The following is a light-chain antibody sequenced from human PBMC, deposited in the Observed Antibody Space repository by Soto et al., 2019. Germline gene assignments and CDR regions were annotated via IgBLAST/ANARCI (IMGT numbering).Light chain of an antibody. CDR3: QQSYITLFT. CDR2: AAS. CDR1: QSINSY. J-gene: IGKJ3*01. V-gene: IGKV1-39*01. Sequence: DIQMTQSPSSLSASVGDRVTITCRASQSINSYLNWYQQKPGKAPKLLIYAASSLQSGVPSRFSGSGSGTDFTLTISSLQPEDFATYYCQQSYITLFTFGPGTIVNVK.